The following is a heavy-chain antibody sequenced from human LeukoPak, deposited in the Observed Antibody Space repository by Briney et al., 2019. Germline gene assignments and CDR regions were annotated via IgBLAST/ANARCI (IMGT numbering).Heavy chain of an antibody. CDR2: IYSGGST. CDR3: ARDLGTTVVTLDPHGLDY. D-gene: IGHD4-23*01. CDR1: GFTVSSNY. J-gene: IGHJ4*02. V-gene: IGHV3-53*01. Sequence: GGSLRLSCAASGFTVSSNYMSWVRQAPGKGLEWVSVIYSGGSTYYADSVKGRFTISRDNSKNTLYLQMNSLRAEDTAVYYCARDLGTTVVTLDPHGLDYWGQGTLVTVSS.